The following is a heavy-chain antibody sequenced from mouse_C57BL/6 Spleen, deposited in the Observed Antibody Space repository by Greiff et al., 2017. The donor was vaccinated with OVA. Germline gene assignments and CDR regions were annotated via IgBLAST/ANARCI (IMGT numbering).Heavy chain of an antibody. V-gene: IGHV1-5*01. CDR1: GYTFTSYW. Sequence: VQLQQSGTVLARPGASVKMSCKTSGYTFTSYWMHWVKQRPGQGLEWIGAIYPGNSDTSYNQKFKGKAKLTAVTSASTAYMELSSLTNEDSAVYYCTFYYDYDGRVYWGQGTTLTVSS. D-gene: IGHD2-4*01. J-gene: IGHJ2*01. CDR2: IYPGNSDT. CDR3: TFYYDYDGRVY.